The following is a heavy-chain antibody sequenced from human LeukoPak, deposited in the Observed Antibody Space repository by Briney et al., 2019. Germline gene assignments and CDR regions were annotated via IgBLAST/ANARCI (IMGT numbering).Heavy chain of an antibody. V-gene: IGHV4-34*01. Sequence: SETLSLTCAVYGGSFSGYYWSWIRQPPGKGLEWIGEINHSGSTNYNPSLKSRVTISVDTSKNQISLKLSSVTAADTAVYYCARGKILQLGQIYYYYYMDVWGKGTTVTVSS. D-gene: IGHD6-13*01. CDR2: INHSGST. J-gene: IGHJ6*03. CDR1: GGSFSGYY. CDR3: ARGKILQLGQIYYYYYMDV.